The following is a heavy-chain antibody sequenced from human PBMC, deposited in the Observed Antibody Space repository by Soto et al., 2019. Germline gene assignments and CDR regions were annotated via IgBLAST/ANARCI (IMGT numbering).Heavy chain of an antibody. CDR3: ARVGSPVPAARLYYFDY. J-gene: IGHJ4*02. CDR1: GGSISSSSYY. Sequence: PSETLSLTCTVSGGSISSSSYYWGWIRQPPGKGLEWIGSIYYSGSTYYNPSLKSRVTISVDTSKNQFSLKLSSVTAADTAVYYCARVGSPVPAARLYYFDYWGQGTLVTVSS. D-gene: IGHD2-2*01. CDR2: IYYSGST. V-gene: IGHV4-39*01.